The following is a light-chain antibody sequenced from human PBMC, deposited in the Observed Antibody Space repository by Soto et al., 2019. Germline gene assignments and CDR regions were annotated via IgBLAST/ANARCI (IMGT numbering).Light chain of an antibody. V-gene: IGKV1-5*01. CDR1: QSISSW. J-gene: IGKJ3*01. Sequence: DIQMTQSPSTLSASVGDRVTITCRASQSISSWLAWYQQKPGKAPKLLIYDASSLESGVPSRFSGSGSGTEFTLTISSLQPDDFATYYCQQPENLPFTLGPGTKVDIK. CDR2: DAS. CDR3: QQPENLPFT.